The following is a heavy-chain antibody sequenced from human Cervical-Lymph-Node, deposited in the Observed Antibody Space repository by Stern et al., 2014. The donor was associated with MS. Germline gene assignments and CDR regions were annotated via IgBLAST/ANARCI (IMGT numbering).Heavy chain of an antibody. J-gene: IGHJ4*02. CDR3: VRDRGLVGTTTGDY. Sequence: VQLVQSGAEVKKPGASVKVSCKTSGFTFSDYGLSWVRQAPGQGLEWMGWINDYNDHIDPPQKFQGRLTMTTDTSTTTVYMDLTSLTSDDTAVYYCVRDRGLVGTTTGDYWGQGTLVAVSS. CDR1: GFTFSDYG. CDR2: INDYNDHI. V-gene: IGHV1-18*01. D-gene: IGHD1-26*01.